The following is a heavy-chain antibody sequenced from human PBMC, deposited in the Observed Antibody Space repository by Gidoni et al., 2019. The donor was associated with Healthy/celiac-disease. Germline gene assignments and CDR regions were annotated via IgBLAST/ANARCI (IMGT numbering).Heavy chain of an antibody. V-gene: IGHV3-53*01. Sequence: EVQLVESGGGLIQPGGSLRLSCAASGFTVSSNYMSWVRQAPGKGLEWVSVIYSGGSTYYADSVKGRFTISRDNSKNTLYLQMNSLRAEDTAVYYCARARDSSGYYPDAFDIWGQGTMVTVSS. D-gene: IGHD3-22*01. CDR2: IYSGGST. CDR3: ARARDSSGYYPDAFDI. CDR1: GFTVSSNY. J-gene: IGHJ3*02.